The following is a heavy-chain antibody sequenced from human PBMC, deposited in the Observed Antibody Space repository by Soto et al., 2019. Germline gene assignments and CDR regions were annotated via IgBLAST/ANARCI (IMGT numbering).Heavy chain of an antibody. V-gene: IGHV4-34*01. J-gene: IGHJ6*02. CDR2: INHSGST. CDR3: AGTLRLPTRYYYYGMDV. Sequence: PSETLSLTCAVYGGSFSGYYWSWIRQPPGKGLEWIGEINHSGSTNYNPSLKSRVTISVDTSKNQFSLKLSSVTAADTAVYYCAGTLRLPTRYYYYGMDVWGQGXTVTVYS. D-gene: IGHD5-12*01. CDR1: GGSFSGYY.